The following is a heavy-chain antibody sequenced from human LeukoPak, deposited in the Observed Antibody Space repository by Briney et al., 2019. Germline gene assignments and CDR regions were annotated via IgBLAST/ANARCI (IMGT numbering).Heavy chain of an antibody. CDR2: INPNSGGT. V-gene: IGHV1-2*04. CDR3: AREDGSGRRGFDY. J-gene: IGHJ4*02. CDR1: GYTFTGYY. Sequence: GASVKFSCKASGYTFTGYYTHWVRQAPGQGLEWMGWINPNSGGTNYAQKFQGWVTMTRDTSISTAYMELSRLRSDDTAVYYCAREDGSGRRGFDYWGQGTLVTVSS. D-gene: IGHD3-10*01.